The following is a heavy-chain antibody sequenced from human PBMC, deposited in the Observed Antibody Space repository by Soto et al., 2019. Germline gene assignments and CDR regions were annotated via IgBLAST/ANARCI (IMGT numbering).Heavy chain of an antibody. D-gene: IGHD4-17*01. Sequence: EVQLLESGGGLVQPGGSLRLSCAASGFTFSSYAMSWVRQAPGKGLEWVSAISGSGGSTYYADSVKGRFTISRDNSKNTLYLQMNSLRAEDSAVYYSAKAADDYADYGGYYYYGMDVWGQGTTVTFSS. CDR1: GFTFSSYA. J-gene: IGHJ6*02. CDR3: AKAADDYADYGGYYYYGMDV. V-gene: IGHV3-23*01. CDR2: ISGSGGST.